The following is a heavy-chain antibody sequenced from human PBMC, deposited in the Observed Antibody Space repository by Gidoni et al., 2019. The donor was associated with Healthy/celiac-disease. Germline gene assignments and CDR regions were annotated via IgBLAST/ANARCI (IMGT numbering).Heavy chain of an antibody. CDR3: ARDLGDDVRGDDAFDI. V-gene: IGHV3-33*01. D-gene: IGHD3-16*01. CDR1: GLTFSSYG. CDR2: IWYDVSNK. Sequence: QVQLVESGGVVVQPGRSLRRSCVESGLTFSSYGMHWVRQAPGKGLEWVAVIWYDVSNKYYADSVKGRFTISRDNSKNTLYLQMNSLRAEDTAVYYCARDLGDDVRGDDAFDIWGQGTMVTVSS. J-gene: IGHJ3*02.